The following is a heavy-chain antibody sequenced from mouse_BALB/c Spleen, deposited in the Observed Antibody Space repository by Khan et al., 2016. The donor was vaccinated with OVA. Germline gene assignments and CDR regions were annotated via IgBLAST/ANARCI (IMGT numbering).Heavy chain of an antibody. J-gene: IGHJ4*01. CDR2: ISYSGST. CDR3: ARRNYYGYAMDY. D-gene: IGHD1-1*01. CDR1: GYSITRDYA. V-gene: IGHV3-2*02. Sequence: EVQLVESGPGLVKPSQSLSLTCTVTGYSITRDYAWNWIRQFPGNKLEWMGYISYSGSTSYNPSLKSRISITRDTSKNQFFLQLNSVTPEDTATYYCARRNYYGYAMDYWGQGTSVTVSS.